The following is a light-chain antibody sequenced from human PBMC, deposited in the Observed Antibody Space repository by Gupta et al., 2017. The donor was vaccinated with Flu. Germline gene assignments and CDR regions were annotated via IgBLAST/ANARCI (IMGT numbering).Light chain of an antibody. CDR1: NHDVGRYNR. Sequence: APTQPRSVSGSPRPSVTISCTGTNHDVGRYNRVSWYPQPPGKAPRLILYEDIERPSGVPDRFSGSKSGSTASLTITGLQAEDEADYYCSSTHAGRDGWVFGTGTTVTVL. J-gene: IGLJ1*01. CDR2: EDI. V-gene: IGLV2-11*01. CDR3: SSTHAGRDGWV.